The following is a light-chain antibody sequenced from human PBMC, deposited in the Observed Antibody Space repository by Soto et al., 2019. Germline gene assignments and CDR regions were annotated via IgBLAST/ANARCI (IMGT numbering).Light chain of an antibody. CDR1: NSDLGTYNL. J-gene: IGLJ1*01. Sequence: QLVLTQPASVSGSPGQSITISCTGTNSDLGTYNLVSWYQQHPGKAPKLIICEVNKWPSGVPSRFSGSKSGNTASLTISGLQADDEADYYCCSYAGSVAYVFGTGTKLTVL. V-gene: IGLV2-23*02. CDR3: CSYAGSVAYV. CDR2: EVN.